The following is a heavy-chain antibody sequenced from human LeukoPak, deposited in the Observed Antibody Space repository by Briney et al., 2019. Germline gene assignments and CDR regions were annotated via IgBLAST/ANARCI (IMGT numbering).Heavy chain of an antibody. Sequence: GESLKISCKGSGYSFTTYWIGWVRQMPGRGLEWMGIIYPGDSDTRYSPSFQGQVTISADKSISTAYLQWSSLKASDTAMYYCAREYSTSSSWFDPWGQGTLATVSS. V-gene: IGHV5-51*01. J-gene: IGHJ5*02. CDR1: GYSFTTYW. CDR3: AREYSTSSSWFDP. CDR2: IYPGDSDT. D-gene: IGHD6-6*01.